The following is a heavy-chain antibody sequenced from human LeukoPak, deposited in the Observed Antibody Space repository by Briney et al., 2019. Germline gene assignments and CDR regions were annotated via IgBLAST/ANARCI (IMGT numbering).Heavy chain of an antibody. CDR2: IYYSGST. Sequence: SETLSLTCTVSGGSISSGGYYWSWIRQHPGKGLEWIGYIYYSGSTYYNPSLKSRVTISVDTSKNQFSLKLSSVTAADTAVYYCARDVYYYDSSGLDYWGQGTLVTVSS. V-gene: IGHV4-31*03. J-gene: IGHJ4*02. CDR3: ARDVYYYDSSGLDY. D-gene: IGHD3-22*01. CDR1: GGSISSGGYY.